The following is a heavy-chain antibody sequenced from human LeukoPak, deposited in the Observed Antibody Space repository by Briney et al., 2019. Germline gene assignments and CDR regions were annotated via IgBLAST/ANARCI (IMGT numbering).Heavy chain of an antibody. CDR1: GGSIGNYY. D-gene: IGHD3-10*01. V-gene: IGHV4-59*01. CDR3: ARARSDYYGSGSYYEYYYYMDV. Sequence: SETLSLTCTVSGGSIGNYYWSWIRQPPGKGLEWIGYIYYSGSTNYNPSLKSRVTISVDTSKNQFSLKLSSVTAADTAVYYCARARSDYYGSGSYYEYYYYMDVWGKGTTVTVSS. CDR2: IYYSGST. J-gene: IGHJ6*03.